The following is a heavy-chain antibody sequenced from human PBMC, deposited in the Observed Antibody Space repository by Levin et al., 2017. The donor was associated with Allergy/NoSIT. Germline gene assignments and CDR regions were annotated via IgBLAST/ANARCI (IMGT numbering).Heavy chain of an antibody. D-gene: IGHD3-10*01. CDR2: INHSGST. Sequence: SQTLSLTCAVYGGSFSGYYWSWIRQPPGKGLEWIGEINHSGSTNYNPSLKSRVTISVDTSKNQFSLKLSSVTAADTAVYYCAREYVVRGSYDYWGQGTLVTVSS. J-gene: IGHJ4*02. V-gene: IGHV4-34*01. CDR1: GGSFSGYY. CDR3: AREYVVRGSYDY.